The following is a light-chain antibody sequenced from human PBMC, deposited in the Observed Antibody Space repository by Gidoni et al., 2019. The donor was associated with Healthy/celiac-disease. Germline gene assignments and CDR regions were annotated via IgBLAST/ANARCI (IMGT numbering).Light chain of an antibody. V-gene: IGKV1-39*01. J-gene: IGKJ1*01. Sequence: DIQMTKSPSSLSASVGDRVTITCRASKSISSYLNWYQQKPGNDPKLLIYAASSLQSGVPSSFSGSGSGTDFTLTISSLQPEDFATYYCQQSYSTPRTFGQXTKVEIK. CDR2: AAS. CDR3: QQSYSTPRT. CDR1: KSISSY.